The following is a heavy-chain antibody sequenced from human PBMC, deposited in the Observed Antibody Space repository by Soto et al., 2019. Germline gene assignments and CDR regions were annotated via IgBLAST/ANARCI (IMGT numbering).Heavy chain of an antibody. CDR3: ARRERYYGSPGWFDP. Sequence: SETLSLTCSVSGGSIGSFTYYWGWIRQPPGKGLEWIGTVYYNENTYYNPSLKSRVTITVDTAKNQFSLNLRSVTAADTAMYFCARRERYYGSPGWFDPWGPGTLVTVSS. CDR1: GGSIGSFTYY. CDR2: VYYNENT. V-gene: IGHV4-39*01. D-gene: IGHD3-10*01. J-gene: IGHJ5*02.